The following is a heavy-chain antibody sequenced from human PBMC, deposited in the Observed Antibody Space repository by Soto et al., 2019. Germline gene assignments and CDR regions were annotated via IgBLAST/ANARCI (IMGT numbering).Heavy chain of an antibody. CDR2: IYSGGST. V-gene: IGHV3-53*02. D-gene: IGHD3-22*01. CDR3: ATGLHVYDHSGYYYY. J-gene: IGHJ4*02. Sequence: EVQLVETGGGLIQPGGSLRLSCAASGCTVSSNYMSWVRQAPGKGLEWVSIIYSGGSTHYAPSVKGRFTISRDNSKNTLYLQMNSLSAEDTAVYYCATGLHVYDHSGYYYYWGQGTLVTVSP. CDR1: GCTVSSNY.